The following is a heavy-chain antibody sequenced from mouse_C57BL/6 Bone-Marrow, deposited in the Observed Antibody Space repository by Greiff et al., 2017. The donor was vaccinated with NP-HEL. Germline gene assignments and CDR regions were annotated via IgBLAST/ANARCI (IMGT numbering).Heavy chain of an antibody. Sequence: EVHLVESGGGLVQPKGSLKLSCAASGFSFNTYAMNWVRQAPGKGLEWVARIRSKSNNYATYYADSVKDRFTISRDDSESMLYLQMNNLKTEDTAMYYCVRHGDGPDYWGQGTTLTVSS. CDR1: GFSFNTYA. CDR2: IRSKSNNYAT. J-gene: IGHJ2*01. CDR3: VRHGDGPDY. D-gene: IGHD2-3*01. V-gene: IGHV10-1*01.